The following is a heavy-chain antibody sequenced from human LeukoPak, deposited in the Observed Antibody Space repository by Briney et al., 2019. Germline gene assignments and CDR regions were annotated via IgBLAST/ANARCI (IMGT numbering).Heavy chain of an antibody. D-gene: IGHD4-17*01. CDR3: ARLGLYGDSTPFDY. Sequence: PSETLSLTCTVPGGSITSSSYYWGWIRQPPGKGLEWIGSIYYSGSTYYNPSLKSRVTISVDTSKNQSSLKLSSVTAADTAVYYCARLGLYGDSTPFDYWGQGTLVSVSS. V-gene: IGHV4-39*01. CDR1: GGSITSSSYY. CDR2: IYYSGST. J-gene: IGHJ4*02.